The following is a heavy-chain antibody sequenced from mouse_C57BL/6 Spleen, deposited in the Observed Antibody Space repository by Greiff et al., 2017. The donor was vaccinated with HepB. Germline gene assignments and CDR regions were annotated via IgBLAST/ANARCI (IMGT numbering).Heavy chain of an antibody. V-gene: IGHV1-82*01. CDR3: AIETYDPWFAY. CDR1: GYAFSSSW. CDR2: IYPGDGDT. Sequence: VQLQQSGPELVKPGASVKLSCKASGYAFSSSWMNWVKQRPGKGLEWIGRIYPGDGDTNYNGKFKGKATLTADTSSSTAYMQLSSLTSEDSAVYFCAIETYDPWFAYWGQVTLVTVSA. J-gene: IGHJ3*01. D-gene: IGHD2-3*01.